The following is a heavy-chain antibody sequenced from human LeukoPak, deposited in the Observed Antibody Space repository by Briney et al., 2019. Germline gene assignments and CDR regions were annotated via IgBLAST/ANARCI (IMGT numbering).Heavy chain of an antibody. CDR3: ARDMAFWNWFDP. CDR2: IYTSGST. V-gene: IGHV4-61*02. CDR1: GGSISSGSYY. D-gene: IGHD3-3*01. J-gene: IGHJ5*02. Sequence: PSQTLSLTCTVSGGSISSGSYYWSWIRQPAGKGLEWIGRIYTSGSTNYNPSPKSRVTISVDTSKNQFSLKLSSVTAADTAVYYCARDMAFWNWFDPWGQGTLVTVSS.